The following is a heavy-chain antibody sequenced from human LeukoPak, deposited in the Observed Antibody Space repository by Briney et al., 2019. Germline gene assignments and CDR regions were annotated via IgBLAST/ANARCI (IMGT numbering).Heavy chain of an antibody. V-gene: IGHV3-7*01. Sequence: GGSLRLSCAASGFTFSNAWMSWVRQAPGKGLEWVANIKQDGSEKYYVDSVKGRFTISRDNAKNSLYLQMNSLRAEDTAVYYCARADAYSNTWCFDYWGQGALVTVSS. D-gene: IGHD6-13*01. CDR3: ARADAYSNTWCFDY. CDR2: IKQDGSEK. J-gene: IGHJ4*02. CDR1: GFTFSNAW.